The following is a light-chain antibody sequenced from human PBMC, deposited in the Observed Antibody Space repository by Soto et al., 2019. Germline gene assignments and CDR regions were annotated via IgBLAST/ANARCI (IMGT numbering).Light chain of an antibody. V-gene: IGKV3-11*01. J-gene: IGKJ5*01. CDR2: DAS. Sequence: EIVLTQSPATLSLSPRERATLSCRASQSVSSYLAWYQQKPGQAPRLLIYDASNRATGIPARFSGSGSGTDFTLTISSLEPEDFAVYYCQQRSNWITFGQGTRLEI. CDR1: QSVSSY. CDR3: QQRSNWIT.